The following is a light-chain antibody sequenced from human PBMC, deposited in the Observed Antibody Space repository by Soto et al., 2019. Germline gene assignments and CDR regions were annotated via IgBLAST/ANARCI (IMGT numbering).Light chain of an antibody. CDR2: EVS. CDR1: SSDVGGYNY. CDR3: CSYAGTNNWV. J-gene: IGLJ3*02. V-gene: IGLV2-8*01. Sequence: QSVLTQPPSASGSPGQSVTISCTGTSSDVGGYNYVSWYQQHPGKAPKLLIYEVSKRPSGVPDRFSGSKSGNTASLIVSGLQAEDEADYYCCSYAGTNNWVFGGGTKLTVL.